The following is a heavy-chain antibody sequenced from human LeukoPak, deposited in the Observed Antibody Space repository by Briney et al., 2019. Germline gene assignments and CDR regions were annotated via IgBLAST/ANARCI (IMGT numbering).Heavy chain of an antibody. CDR3: ARGYGSGSYGGPGFDY. J-gene: IGHJ4*02. D-gene: IGHD3-10*01. Sequence: GGSLRLSCAASGFTFCSYSMNWVRQAPGKGLEWVSSISSSSSYIYYADSVKGRFTISRDNAKNSLYLQMNSLRAEDTAVYYCARGYGSGSYGGPGFDYWGQGTLVTVSS. CDR2: ISSSSSYI. V-gene: IGHV3-21*01. CDR1: GFTFCSYS.